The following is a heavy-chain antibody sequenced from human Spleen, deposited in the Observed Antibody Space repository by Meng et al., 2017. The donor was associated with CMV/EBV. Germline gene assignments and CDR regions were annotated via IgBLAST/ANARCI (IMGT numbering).Heavy chain of an antibody. D-gene: IGHD3-16*01. CDR1: GFTFRSYT. CDR3: ARDGPGGYYFDY. V-gene: IGHV3-21*01. CDR2: ISSSSDYI. Sequence: GGSLRLSCAASGFTFRSYTMNWLRQAPGKGLEWVSAISSSSDYIYYADSVKGRFTISRDYAKNSLYLQMNSLRAEDTAVYYCARDGPGGYYFDYWGQGTLVTVSS. J-gene: IGHJ4*02.